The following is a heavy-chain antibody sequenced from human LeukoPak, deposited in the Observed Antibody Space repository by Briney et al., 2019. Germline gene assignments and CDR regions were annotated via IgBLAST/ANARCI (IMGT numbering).Heavy chain of an antibody. CDR3: ARPLSSY. D-gene: IGHD5/OR15-5a*01. CDR1: GGSFSGYY. J-gene: IGHJ4*02. CDR2: INHSGST. V-gene: IGHV4-34*01. Sequence: PSETLSLTCAVYGGSFSGYYWSWIRQPPGKGLEWIGEINHSGSTNYNPSLKSRVTISVDTSKNQFSLKLSSVTAADTAVYYCARPLSSYWGQGTLVTVSS.